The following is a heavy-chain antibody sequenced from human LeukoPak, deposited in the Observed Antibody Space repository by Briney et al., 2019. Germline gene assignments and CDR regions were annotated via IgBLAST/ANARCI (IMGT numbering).Heavy chain of an antibody. CDR3: ATFYDGSGYYFGY. V-gene: IGHV4-61*02. Sequence: KPSETLSLTCTVSGGSISSSSYFWSWIRQPAGKGLEWIGRIYISGSTKYNPSLKSRVTMSIDTSKSQFSLNLSSVTAADTAVYYCATFYDGSGYYFGYWGQGTLVSVSS. CDR1: GGSISSSSYF. J-gene: IGHJ4*02. CDR2: IYISGST. D-gene: IGHD3-22*01.